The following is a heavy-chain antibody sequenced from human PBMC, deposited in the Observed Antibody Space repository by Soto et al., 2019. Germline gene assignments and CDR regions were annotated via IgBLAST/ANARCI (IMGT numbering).Heavy chain of an antibody. J-gene: IGHJ6*02. D-gene: IGHD6-19*01. CDR2: IDPSDSYT. CDR1: GYSFTSYW. CDR3: ARRQQWLVRGDYYYYGMDV. Sequence: GESLKISCKGSGYSFTSYWISWVRQMPGKGLEWMGRIDPSDSYTNYSPSFQGHVTISADKSISTAYLQWSTLKASDTAMYYCARRQQWLVRGDYYYYGMDVWGQGTTVTAP. V-gene: IGHV5-10-1*01.